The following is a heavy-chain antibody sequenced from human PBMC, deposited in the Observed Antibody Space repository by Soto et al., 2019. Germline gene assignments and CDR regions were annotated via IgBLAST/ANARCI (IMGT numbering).Heavy chain of an antibody. V-gene: IGHV3-33*01. CDR2: IWYDGSNK. Sequence: ESGGGVVQPGRSLRLSCAASGFTFCSYGMHWVRQAPGKGLEWVAVIWYDGSNKYYADSVKGRFTISRDNSKNTLYLQMNSLRAEDTAVYYCAREEDILTGYYGYWGQGTLVTVSS. CDR3: AREEDILTGYYGY. D-gene: IGHD3-9*01. CDR1: GFTFCSYG. J-gene: IGHJ4*02.